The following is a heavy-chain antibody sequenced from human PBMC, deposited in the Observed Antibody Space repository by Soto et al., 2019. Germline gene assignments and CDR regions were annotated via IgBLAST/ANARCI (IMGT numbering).Heavy chain of an antibody. J-gene: IGHJ6*02. V-gene: IGHV1-3*01. Sequence: QVQLVQSGPEVRKPGASVNISCKASGYTLKTYDLHWVRQAPGPRLEWMGRITAANDDTRYSQNFQGRVAITWYTSANTAECGISGLRSEDTAVYFCARTVRWNGLEYGLDVLGQGTTVSV. CDR2: ITAANDDT. CDR3: ARTVRWNGLEYGLDV. D-gene: IGHD1-1*01. CDR1: GYTLKTYD.